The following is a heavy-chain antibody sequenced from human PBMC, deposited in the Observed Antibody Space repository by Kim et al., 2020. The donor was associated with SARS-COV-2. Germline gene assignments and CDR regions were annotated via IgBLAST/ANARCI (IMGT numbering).Heavy chain of an antibody. D-gene: IGHD6-13*01. CDR2: INYSGSN. J-gene: IGHJ4*02. V-gene: IGHV4-61*01. CDR3: ARDSSWSSSGYTGNFDY. CDR1: GGSVSSGNYY. Sequence: SETLSLTCTVSGGSVSSGNYYWSWIRQPPGLGREWLGYINYSGSNNYNLSLKSRVTISVDTSKNQFSLKLSTVTAADTAVYYCARDSSWSSSGYTGNFDYWGQGTLVTVSS.